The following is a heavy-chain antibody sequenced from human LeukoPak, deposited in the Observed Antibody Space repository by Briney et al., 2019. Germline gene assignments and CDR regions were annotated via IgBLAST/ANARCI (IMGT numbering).Heavy chain of an antibody. CDR2: IYPGDSDT. V-gene: IGHV5-51*01. D-gene: IGHD3-9*01. J-gene: IGHJ3*02. CDR3: ARLRRILTGSILPEAFDI. CDR1: GYSFTSYW. Sequence: GESLKISCMGSGYSFTSYWIGWVRQMPGKGLEWMGIIYPGDSDTRYSPSFQGQVTISADKSISTAYLQWSSLKASDTAMYYCARLRRILTGSILPEAFDIWGQGTMVTVSS.